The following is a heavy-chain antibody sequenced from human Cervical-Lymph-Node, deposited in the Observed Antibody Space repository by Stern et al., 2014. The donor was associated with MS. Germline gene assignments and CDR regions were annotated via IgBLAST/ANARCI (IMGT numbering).Heavy chain of an antibody. J-gene: IGHJ4*02. D-gene: IGHD3-10*01. CDR3: ARNFVETLMVRRSYYLDY. V-gene: IGHV7-4-1*02. CDR2: INTNTGNP. CDR1: GYNFTSYA. Sequence: QVQLVQSGSELKKPGASVKLSCEASGYNFTSYAVNWVRQVPGEGLEWMGWINTNTGNPTYAQGFTGRFLFSFDNSVRTAYMPISSLETEDTAVYYCARNFVETLMVRRSYYLDYWGQGTLVTVSS.